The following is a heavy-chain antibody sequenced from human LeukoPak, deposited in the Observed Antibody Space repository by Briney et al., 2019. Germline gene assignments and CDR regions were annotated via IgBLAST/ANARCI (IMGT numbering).Heavy chain of an antibody. CDR2: IIPIFGTA. D-gene: IGHD2-2*01. V-gene: IGHV1-69*05. J-gene: IGHJ6*03. CDR1: GCTFSSYA. CDR3: ARGTAATYYYYYMDV. Sequence: ASVKVSCKASGCTFSSYAISGVRQAPGQGLEWMGGIIPIFGTANYAQQFQGRVTITTDQSTSTAYMQLSSLRSEDTAVYYCARGTAATYYYYYMDVWGKGTTVTVSS.